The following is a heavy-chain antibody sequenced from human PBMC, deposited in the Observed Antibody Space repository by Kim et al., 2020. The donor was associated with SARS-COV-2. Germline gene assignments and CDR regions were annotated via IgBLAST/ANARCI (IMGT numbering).Heavy chain of an antibody. Sequence: GESLKISCKGSGYSFTSYWISWVRQMPGKGLEWMGRIDPSDSYTNYSPSFQGHVTISADKSISTAYLQWSSLKASDTAMYYCARRGRQQQYYYYGMDVWGQGPTVTVSS. CDR1: GYSFTSYW. CDR3: ARRGRQQQYYYYGMDV. J-gene: IGHJ6*02. V-gene: IGHV5-10-1*01. D-gene: IGHD6-13*01. CDR2: IDPSDSYT.